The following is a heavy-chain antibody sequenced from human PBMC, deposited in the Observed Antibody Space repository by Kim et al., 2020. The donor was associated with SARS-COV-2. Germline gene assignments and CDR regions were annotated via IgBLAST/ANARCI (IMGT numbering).Heavy chain of an antibody. CDR3: ARGGGSNWAPTAIDY. D-gene: IGHD6-13*01. J-gene: IGHJ4*01. V-gene: IGHV3-72*01. CDR1: GFTFSDHY. CDR2: TRNKANSYTT. Sequence: GGSLRLSCAASGFTFSDHYMDWVRQAPGKGLEWVGRTRNKANSYTTEYAASVKGRFTVSRDDSQNSVYLQMDSLRTEDTAVYYCARGGGSNWAPTAIDY.